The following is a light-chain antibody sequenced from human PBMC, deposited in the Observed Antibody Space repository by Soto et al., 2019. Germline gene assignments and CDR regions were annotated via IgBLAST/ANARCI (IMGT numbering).Light chain of an antibody. J-gene: IGKJ4*01. CDR3: QQYERWPPLT. V-gene: IGKV3-15*01. CDR2: GAS. Sequence: EIVMTQSPASLSVSPGERVTLSCRASQSVRSELAWYQQKSGQPPRILIYGASTRATGIPARFSGSGSGTEFTLTINDLQSEDFAVYYCQQYERWPPLTFGGGTKVDIK. CDR1: QSVRSE.